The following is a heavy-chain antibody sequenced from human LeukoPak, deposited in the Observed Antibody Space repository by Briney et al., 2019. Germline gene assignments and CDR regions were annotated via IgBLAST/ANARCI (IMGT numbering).Heavy chain of an antibody. Sequence: SQTLSLTCAISGDSVSSNSAAWNWIRQSPSRGLEWLGRTYYRSKWYNDYAVSVKSRITINPDTSKNQFSLQLNSVTPEDTAVYYCAREARRVLRFLEWTLRSTGFDYWGQGTLVTVSS. CDR1: GDSVSSNSAA. J-gene: IGHJ4*02. CDR3: AREARRVLRFLEWTLRSTGFDY. D-gene: IGHD3-3*01. V-gene: IGHV6-1*01. CDR2: TYYRSKWYN.